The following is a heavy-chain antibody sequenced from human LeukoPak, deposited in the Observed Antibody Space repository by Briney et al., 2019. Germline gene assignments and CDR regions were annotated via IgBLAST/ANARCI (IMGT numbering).Heavy chain of an antibody. V-gene: IGHV3-21*01. J-gene: IGHJ4*02. Sequence: PGGSLRLSCAASGFTFSSYSKNWVRQAPGKGLEWVSSISSSSSYIYYADSVKGRFTISRDNAKNSLYLQMNSLGAEDTAVYYCARGACTNGVCYAGFDYWGQGTLVTVSS. CDR3: ARGACTNGVCYAGFDY. CDR1: GFTFSSYS. CDR2: ISSSSSYI. D-gene: IGHD2-8*01.